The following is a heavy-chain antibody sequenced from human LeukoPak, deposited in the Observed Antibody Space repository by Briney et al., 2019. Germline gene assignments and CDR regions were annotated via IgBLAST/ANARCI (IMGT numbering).Heavy chain of an antibody. D-gene: IGHD2-15*01. CDR2: ISSRSSYI. J-gene: IGHJ4*02. Sequence: GGSLRLSCAASGFTFSNYNMNWVRQAPGKGLEWVSSISSRSSYIYYADSVKGRITISRDNAKNSLYLQMNSLRAEDTAVYYCAREGIYCSGGSCLIDYWGQGALVTVSS. CDR1: GFTFSNYN. CDR3: AREGIYCSGGSCLIDY. V-gene: IGHV3-21*01.